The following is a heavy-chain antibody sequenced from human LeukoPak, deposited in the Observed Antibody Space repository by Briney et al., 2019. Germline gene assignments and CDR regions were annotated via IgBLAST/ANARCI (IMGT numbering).Heavy chain of an antibody. D-gene: IGHD3-22*01. CDR2: IYYSGST. CDR3: ARVGGTYYYVSSGYRDAFDI. CDR1: GGSISSGGYY. Sequence: SSETLSLTCTVSGGSISSGGYYWSWIRQHPGKGLEWIGYIYYSGSTYYNPSLKSRVTISVDTSKNQFSLKLSSVTAADTAVYYCARVGGTYYYVSSGYRDAFDIWGQGTMVTVSS. J-gene: IGHJ3*02. V-gene: IGHV4-31*03.